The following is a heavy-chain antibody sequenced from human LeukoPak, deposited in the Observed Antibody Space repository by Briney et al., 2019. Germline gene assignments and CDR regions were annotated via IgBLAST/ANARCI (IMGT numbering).Heavy chain of an antibody. CDR2: ISWNSGSI. Sequence: GGSLRLSCAASGFTFDDYAMHWVRQAPGKGLEWVSGISWNSGSIGYADSVKGRFTISRDNAKNSLYLQMNSLRAEDTAFYYCAKDKGTMVRGVFDYWGQGTLVTVSS. D-gene: IGHD3-10*01. V-gene: IGHV3-9*01. CDR3: AKDKGTMVRGVFDY. CDR1: GFTFDDYA. J-gene: IGHJ4*02.